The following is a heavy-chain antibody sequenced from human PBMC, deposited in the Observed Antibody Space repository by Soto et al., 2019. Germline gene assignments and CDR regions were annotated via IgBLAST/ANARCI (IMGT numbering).Heavy chain of an antibody. CDR2: ISASHGNT. V-gene: IGHV1-18*01. CDR3: ARDLGTYYDILTGYWSPGLYYYYGMDV. D-gene: IGHD3-9*01. J-gene: IGHJ6*02. CDR1: GYTFTSYG. Sequence: ASVQVSCKASGYTFTSYGISWVRQAPGQGLEWLGWISASHGNTNYAQKLQGRVTMTTDTATSTAYMELRSLRSDDTAVYYCARDLGTYYDILTGYWSPGLYYYYGMDVWGQGNTVTVSS.